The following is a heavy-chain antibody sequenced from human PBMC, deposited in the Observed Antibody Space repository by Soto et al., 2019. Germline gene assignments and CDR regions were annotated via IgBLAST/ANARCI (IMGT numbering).Heavy chain of an antibody. CDR1: GFTFSSYG. V-gene: IGHV3-33*01. CDR2: IWWDGSNK. J-gene: IGHJ4*02. CDR3: ARDTGDYDCWSGYGGLLHSAFAC. D-gene: IGHD3-3*01. Sequence: QVQLVESGGGVVQPGRSLRLSCAASGFTFSSYGMHWVRQAPGKGLVWVAVIWWDGSNKYYADSVKGRFTISRDNSRNTLYLQMCSLRAEDTAVYYCARDTGDYDCWSGYGGLLHSAFACWGQGTLVTVSS.